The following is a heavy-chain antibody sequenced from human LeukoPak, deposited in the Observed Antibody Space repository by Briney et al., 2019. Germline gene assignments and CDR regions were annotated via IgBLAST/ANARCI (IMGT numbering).Heavy chain of an antibody. Sequence: SETLSLTCTVSGGSISSYYWSRIRQPPGKGLEWIGYIYYSGSTNYNPSLKSRVTISVDTSKNQFSLKLSSVTAADTAVYYCARRGTAAGTKTYYFDYWGQGTLVTVSS. CDR2: IYYSGST. D-gene: IGHD6-13*01. V-gene: IGHV4-59*01. CDR1: GGSISSYY. CDR3: ARRGTAAGTKTYYFDY. J-gene: IGHJ4*02.